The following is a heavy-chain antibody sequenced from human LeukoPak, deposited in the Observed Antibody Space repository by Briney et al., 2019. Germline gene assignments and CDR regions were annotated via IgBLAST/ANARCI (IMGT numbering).Heavy chain of an antibody. D-gene: IGHD1-26*01. CDR1: GFTFSSFA. CDR3: AKVWGSYFSYYYYYMDV. CDR2: ISGSGGNT. V-gene: IGHV3-23*01. Sequence: GGSLRLSCAASGFTFSSFAMSWVRQGPGKGLEWVSAISGSGGNTYYADSVKGRFTISRDNSKNTLYLQMNSLRAEDTAVYYCAKVWGSYFSYYYYYMDVWGKGTTVTVSS. J-gene: IGHJ6*03.